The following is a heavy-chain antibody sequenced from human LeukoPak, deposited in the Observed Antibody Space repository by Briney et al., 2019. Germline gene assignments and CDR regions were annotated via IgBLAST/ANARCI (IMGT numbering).Heavy chain of an antibody. J-gene: IGHJ4*02. Sequence: PGGSLRLSCTASGFTFNNYGMHWVRQAPGKGLEWVSTISDSGGATYHADSVKGRFTISRDNSKNTLYLQMNSLRAEDTAVYYCAKRGYYYFDYWGPGTLVTVSS. D-gene: IGHD3-3*01. CDR1: GFTFNNYG. V-gene: IGHV3-23*01. CDR3: AKRGYYYFDY. CDR2: ISDSGGAT.